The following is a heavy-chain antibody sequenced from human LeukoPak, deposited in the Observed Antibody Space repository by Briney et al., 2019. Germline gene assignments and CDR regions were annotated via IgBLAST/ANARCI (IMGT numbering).Heavy chain of an antibody. V-gene: IGHV3-23*01. Sequence: GGSLRLSCAASGFTFSSYAMSWVRQAPGKGLEWVSAISGSGGSTYYADSVKGRFTISRDNSKSTLLLQMNSLRAEDTAVYYCAKDPRVGSRVATPCHWGQGTLVTVSS. CDR1: GFTFSSYA. CDR3: AKDPRVGSRVATPCH. J-gene: IGHJ4*02. D-gene: IGHD5-24*01. CDR2: ISGSGGST.